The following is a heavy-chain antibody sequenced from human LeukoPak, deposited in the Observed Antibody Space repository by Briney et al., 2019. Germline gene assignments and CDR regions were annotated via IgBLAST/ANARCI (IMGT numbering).Heavy chain of an antibody. J-gene: IGHJ4*02. Sequence: GGSLRLSCSASGFTFSTYPMHWLRHAPCQGLELVSTINIKGDDTYYADSVKGRFTISRDHSRKTLYLQMSSLRAEDTAVYYCVKDLRGGGYYTSFDYWGQGTLVTVSS. CDR3: VKDLRGGGYYTSFDY. V-gene: IGHV3-64D*08. CDR2: INIKGDDT. D-gene: IGHD3-10*01. CDR1: GFTFSTYP.